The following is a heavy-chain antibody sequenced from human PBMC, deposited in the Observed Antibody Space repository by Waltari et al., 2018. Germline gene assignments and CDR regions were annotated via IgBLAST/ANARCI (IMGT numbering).Heavy chain of an antibody. D-gene: IGHD3-3*01. CDR1: GGSLSAYH. V-gene: IGHV4-34*02. CDR2: ITHTGGT. Sequence: QVQLQQWGTGVLKPSETLSLTCAVTGGSLSAYHWSWIRLSPGKGLEWIGKITHTGGTDYHPSLKRRVTISLDLSKNQMSLRLTSVTSADTGVYFCARNVLRVPANGFDLWGQGTMFTVSS. CDR3: ARNVLRVPANGFDL. J-gene: IGHJ3*01.